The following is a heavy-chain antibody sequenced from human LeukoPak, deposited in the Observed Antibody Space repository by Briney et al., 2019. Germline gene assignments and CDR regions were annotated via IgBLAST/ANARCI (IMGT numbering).Heavy chain of an antibody. V-gene: IGHV4-39*01. J-gene: IGHJ4*02. CDR2: IYHSGST. Sequence: PSETLSLTCTVSGGSISSSSYYWGWIRQPPGKGLEWIGSIYHSGSTYYIPSLKSRVTISEDTSKNQFSLKLSSVTAADTAVYYCARHASDSSGYYEYYFDYWGQGTLVTVSS. CDR3: ARHASDSSGYYEYYFDY. CDR1: GGSISSSSYY. D-gene: IGHD3-22*01.